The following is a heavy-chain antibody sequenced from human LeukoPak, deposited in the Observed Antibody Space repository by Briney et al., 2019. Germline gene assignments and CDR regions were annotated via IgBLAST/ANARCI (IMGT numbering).Heavy chain of an antibody. D-gene: IGHD1/OR15-1a*01. J-gene: IGHJ3*02. CDR3: ARNNDAFDI. CDR2: IYYSGST. V-gene: IGHV4-59*01. CDR1: GGSISSYY. Sequence: SETLSLTCTVSGGSISSYYWSWIRQPPGKGLEWIGYIYYSGSTNYNPSLKSQVTISVDTSTNQFSLKLSSVTAADTAVYYCARNNDAFDIWGQGTMVTVSS.